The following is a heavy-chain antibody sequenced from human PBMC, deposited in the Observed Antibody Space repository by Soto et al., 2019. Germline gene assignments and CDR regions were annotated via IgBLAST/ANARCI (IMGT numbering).Heavy chain of an antibody. V-gene: IGHV3-7*01. J-gene: IGHJ4*01. CDR1: GFTFSNYW. Sequence: PGGSLRLSCAASGFTFSNYWMTWVRQAPGKGLEWVANIKQDGGLKYYVDSVKGRFTISRDNAKNSLYLQMNSLRAEDAAVYYWPRYEISGPAVWWGQGTLVTVSS. D-gene: IGHD2-15*01. CDR2: IKQDGGLK. CDR3: PRYEISGPAVW.